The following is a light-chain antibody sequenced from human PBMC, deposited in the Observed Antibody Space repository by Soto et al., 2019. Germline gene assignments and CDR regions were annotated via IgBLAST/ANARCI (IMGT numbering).Light chain of an antibody. Sequence: EIVLTQSPATLSLSPGERATLSCRASQSVSSYLAWYQQKPGQAPRLLIYDASNRATGIPARFSGSGSGTDLTLPISSLEPEDFAVYYCQQRSNWPPTFGGGTKVEIK. CDR2: DAS. J-gene: IGKJ4*01. CDR3: QQRSNWPPT. CDR1: QSVSSY. V-gene: IGKV3-11*01.